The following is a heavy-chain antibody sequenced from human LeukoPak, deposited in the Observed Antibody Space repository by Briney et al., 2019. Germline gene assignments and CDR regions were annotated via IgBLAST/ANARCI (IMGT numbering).Heavy chain of an antibody. CDR3: AREPASSLLNYYYYYYGMDV. Sequence: GGSLRLSCAASGFTFSSYSMNWVRQAPGEGLEWVSSISSSSSYIYYADSVKGRFTISRDNAKNSLYLQMNSLRAEDTAVYYCAREPASSLLNYYYYYYGMDVWGQGTTVTVSS. V-gene: IGHV3-21*01. J-gene: IGHJ6*02. D-gene: IGHD3-10*01. CDR2: ISSSSSYI. CDR1: GFTFSSYS.